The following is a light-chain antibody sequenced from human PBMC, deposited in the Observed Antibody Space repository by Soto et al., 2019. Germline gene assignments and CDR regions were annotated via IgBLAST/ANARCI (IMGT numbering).Light chain of an antibody. CDR1: QSISSW. Sequence: IQMTQSPSTLSASVGDRVTITCRASQSISSWLAWYQQKPGKAPKLLIYKAPSLESGVPSRFTGSGSGRKFTLTISGLQFGDFATYFCQQLSHYPYTFGQGTRLEIK. CDR3: QQLSHYPYT. J-gene: IGKJ5*01. V-gene: IGKV1-5*03. CDR2: KAP.